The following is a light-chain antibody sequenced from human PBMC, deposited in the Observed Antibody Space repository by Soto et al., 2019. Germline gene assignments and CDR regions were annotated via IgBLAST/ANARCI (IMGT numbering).Light chain of an antibody. V-gene: IGKV1-5*01. CDR3: QQYKTYPLT. J-gene: IGKJ4*01. Sequence: DIQMTQSPSTLSESIEDRVTITCRASESISTWLAWFQQKPGKAPELLIYDASSLESGVPSRFSGSGSGTEFILTISSLQPDDFATYYCQQYKTYPLTFGGGTKVEIK. CDR1: ESISTW. CDR2: DAS.